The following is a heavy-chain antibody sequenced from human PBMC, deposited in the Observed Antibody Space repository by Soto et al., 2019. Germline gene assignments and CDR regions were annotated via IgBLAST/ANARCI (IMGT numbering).Heavy chain of an antibody. D-gene: IGHD2-15*01. J-gene: IGHJ5*02. Sequence: ASVKVSCKASGYTFTDYYIHWVRQAPGQGLEWMGWINPNSGGTNYAQKFQGRVTMTRDTSISTAYMELSRLISDDTAVYYCARGDVRVVASFDPWGQGALVTSPQ. CDR2: INPNSGGT. CDR3: ARGDVRVVASFDP. V-gene: IGHV1-2*02. CDR1: GYTFTDYY.